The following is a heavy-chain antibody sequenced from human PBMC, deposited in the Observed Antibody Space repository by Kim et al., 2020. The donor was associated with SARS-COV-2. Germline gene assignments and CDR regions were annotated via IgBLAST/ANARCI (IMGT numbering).Heavy chain of an antibody. CDR3: ASQKGYYKHDY. CDR1: GFTFSSYA. Sequence: GGSLRLSCAASGFTFSSYAMSWVRQAPGKGREGVAAISGSGGSTYYADSVKGRFTISRANSKNTLYLQMNSLRAEDTAVYYCASQKGYYKHDYWGQGTLVTVSS. J-gene: IGHJ4*02. V-gene: IGHV3-23*01. CDR2: ISGSGGST. D-gene: IGHD1-26*01.